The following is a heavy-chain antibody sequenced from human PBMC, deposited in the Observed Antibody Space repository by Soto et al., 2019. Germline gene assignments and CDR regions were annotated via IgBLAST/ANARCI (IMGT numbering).Heavy chain of an antibody. Sequence: SETLSLTCTVSGGSISSYYWSWIRQPPGKGLEWIGYIYYSGSTNYNPSLKSRVTISVDTSKNQFSLKLSSVTAADTAVYYCARVNHLYYMDVWGKGTTVTVSS. J-gene: IGHJ6*03. V-gene: IGHV4-59*01. D-gene: IGHD3-3*02. CDR2: IYYSGST. CDR3: ARVNHLYYMDV. CDR1: GGSISSYY.